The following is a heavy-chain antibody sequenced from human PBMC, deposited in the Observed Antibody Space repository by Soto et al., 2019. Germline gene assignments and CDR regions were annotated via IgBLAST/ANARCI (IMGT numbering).Heavy chain of an antibody. V-gene: IGHV4-61*01. CDR1: GGSVSSVKYF. J-gene: IGHJ4*02. CDR2: IYNNGNT. CDR3: ARTVMPVGNLAAFDH. D-gene: IGHD7-27*01. Sequence: PSETLSLTCNVSGGSVSSVKYFWSWIRQPPGKGLEWIAYIYNNGNTNYNPSLKSRATISVATSKNQCSLKLTSVTAADSAVYFCARTVMPVGNLAAFDHWGQGVLVTVSS.